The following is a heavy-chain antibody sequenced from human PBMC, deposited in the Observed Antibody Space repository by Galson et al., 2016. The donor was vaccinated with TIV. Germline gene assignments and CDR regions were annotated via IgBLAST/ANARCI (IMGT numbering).Heavy chain of an antibody. D-gene: IGHD5-18*01. Sequence: SVKVSCKASGGTFSSYVIKWVRQAPGQGLEWMGEIIPMFGTANYAQKFQGRVTITADESTSTAYMELSSLRSEDTAVYYCAKDRNTALDTYHYYYGMDVWGQGTTVTVS. V-gene: IGHV1-69*13. CDR3: AKDRNTALDTYHYYYGMDV. CDR2: IIPMFGTA. CDR1: GGTFSSYV. J-gene: IGHJ6*02.